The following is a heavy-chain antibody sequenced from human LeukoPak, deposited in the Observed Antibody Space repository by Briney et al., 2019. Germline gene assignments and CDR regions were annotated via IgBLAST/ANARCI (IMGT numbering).Heavy chain of an antibody. Sequence: SETLSLTCAVYGGSFSGYYWSWIRQPPGKGLEWIGEINHSGSTNYNPSLKSRVTISVDTSKNQFSLKLSSVTAADTAVYYCARGWSPRNGSYDYWGQGTLVTVSS. J-gene: IGHJ4*02. CDR1: GGSFSGYY. CDR3: ARGWSPRNGSYDY. D-gene: IGHD1-1*01. V-gene: IGHV4-34*01. CDR2: INHSGST.